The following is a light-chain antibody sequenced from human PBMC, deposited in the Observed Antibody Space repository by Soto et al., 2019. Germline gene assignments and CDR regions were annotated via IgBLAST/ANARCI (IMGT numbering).Light chain of an antibody. J-gene: IGLJ1*01. CDR2: DDS. V-gene: IGLV3-21*02. CDR1: NIGSKS. CDR3: QVWDSSSDRLYV. Sequence: SQLTLPPSLSVAPGQTARITCGGNNIGSKSVHWYQQKPGQAPVLVVYDDSDRPSGIPERFSGSNSGNTATLTISRVEAGDEADYYCQVWDSSSDRLYVFGTGTKVTVL.